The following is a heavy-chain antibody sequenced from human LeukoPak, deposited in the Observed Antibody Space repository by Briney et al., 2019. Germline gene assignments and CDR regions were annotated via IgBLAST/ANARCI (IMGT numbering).Heavy chain of an antibody. CDR3: ARDQSPMVRGVIDTWFDP. Sequence: ASVKVSCKTFRYTFTDSYMHWVRQAPGQGLAWMGWITPNSGVTNYAQKFQGRVTMTRDTSISTVYMELSRLTSDDTAVYYCARDQSPMVRGVIDTWFDPWGQGTLVTVSS. D-gene: IGHD3-10*01. V-gene: IGHV1-2*02. J-gene: IGHJ5*02. CDR2: ITPNSGVT. CDR1: RYTFTDSY.